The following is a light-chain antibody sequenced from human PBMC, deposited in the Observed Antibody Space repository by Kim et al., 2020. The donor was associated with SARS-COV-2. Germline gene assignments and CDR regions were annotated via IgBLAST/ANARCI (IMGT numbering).Light chain of an antibody. Sequence: SYELTQPPSVSVSPGQTASITCSGDKLGDKYACWYQQKPGQSPVLVIYQDTKRPSGIPERFSGSNSGNTATLTISGTQAMDEADYYCQAWDSNSFYVVFGGGTQLTVL. J-gene: IGLJ2*01. CDR3: QAWDSNSFYVV. CDR2: QDT. V-gene: IGLV3-1*01. CDR1: KLGDKY.